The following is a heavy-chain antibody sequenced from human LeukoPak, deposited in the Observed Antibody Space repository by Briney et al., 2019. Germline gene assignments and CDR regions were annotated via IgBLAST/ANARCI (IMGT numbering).Heavy chain of an antibody. CDR2: ISWDGGST. Sequence: GGSLRLSCAASGFTFDDYTMHWVRQAPGKGLEWVPLISWDGGSTYYADSVKGRFTISRDNSKNSLYLQMNSLRTEDTALYYCAKEGPGIAVAGLDYWGQGTLVTVSS. CDR1: GFTFDDYT. D-gene: IGHD6-19*01. CDR3: AKEGPGIAVAGLDY. V-gene: IGHV3-43*01. J-gene: IGHJ4*02.